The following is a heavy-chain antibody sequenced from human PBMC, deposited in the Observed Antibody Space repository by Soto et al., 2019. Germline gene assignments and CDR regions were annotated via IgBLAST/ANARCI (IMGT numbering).Heavy chain of an antibody. Sequence: QVQLQESGPGLAKPSETLSLTCAVSGGSIYGSHWWTWVRQPPGRGLEWLGQIYYTGSTIYNPSLTSRVTMSVDKSKNQFSLRLTSLTAADTATYFCARTNGYSDYYLDYWGQGTLVTVSS. V-gene: IGHV4-4*02. CDR2: IYYTGST. CDR1: GGSIYGSHW. CDR3: ARTNGYSDYYLDY. D-gene: IGHD4-17*01. J-gene: IGHJ4*02.